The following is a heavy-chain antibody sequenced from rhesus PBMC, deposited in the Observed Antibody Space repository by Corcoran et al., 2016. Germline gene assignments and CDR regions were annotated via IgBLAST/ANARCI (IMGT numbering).Heavy chain of an antibody. CDR2: IYVSSPST. D-gene: IGHD3-28*01. CDR1: GGSISDSYR. Sequence: QVQLQESGPGVVKPSETLSLTCAVSGGSISDSYRWSWIRQPPGKGLEWIGYIYVSSPSTTYNPSLKSRVTISKDTSKNQFSLKLSSVTAADTAVYYCAGRRDSGYYTGDYWGQGVLVTVSS. J-gene: IGHJ4*01. CDR3: AGRRDSGYYTGDY. V-gene: IGHV4S10*01.